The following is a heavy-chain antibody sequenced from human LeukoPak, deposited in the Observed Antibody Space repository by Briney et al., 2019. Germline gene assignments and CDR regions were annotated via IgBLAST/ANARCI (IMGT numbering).Heavy chain of an antibody. CDR3: AREVAAAAESPDAFDI. CDR2: TYYRSKWYN. D-gene: IGHD6-13*01. CDR1: GDSVSSNSAA. Sequence: SQTLSLTCAISGDSVSSNSAAWNWIRQSPSRGLEWLRRTYYRSKWYNDYAVSVKSRITINPDTSKNQFSLQLNSVTPEDTAVYYCAREVAAAAESPDAFDIWGQGTMVTVSS. J-gene: IGHJ3*02. V-gene: IGHV6-1*01.